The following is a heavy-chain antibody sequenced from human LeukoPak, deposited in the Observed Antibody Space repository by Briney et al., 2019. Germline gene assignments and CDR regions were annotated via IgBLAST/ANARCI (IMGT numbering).Heavy chain of an antibody. V-gene: IGHV3-33*08. CDR2: IWYDGSNK. J-gene: IGHJ4*02. D-gene: IGHD3-9*01. CDR1: GLTFNTYA. CDR3: ARFGYFGWLGLDY. Sequence: PGGSLRLSCSASGLTFNTYAMHWVRQAPGKGLEWVAVIWYDGSNKYYADSVKGRFTISSDNSKNTLYLQMNSLRAEDTAVYYCARFGYFGWLGLDYWGQGTLVTVSS.